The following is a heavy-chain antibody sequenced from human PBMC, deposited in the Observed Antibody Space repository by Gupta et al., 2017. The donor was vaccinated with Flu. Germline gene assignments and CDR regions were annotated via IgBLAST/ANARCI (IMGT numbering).Heavy chain of an antibody. D-gene: IGHD3-10*01. Sequence: EVQLLESGGGLVQPEGSLRLSCAASGFTFSSYAMSWVRQAPGKGLEWVSAISGSGGSTYYADSVKGRFTISRDNSKNTLYLQMNSLRAEDTAVYYCAKDRRSMVRGVILTRWFDPWGQGTLVTVSS. CDR3: AKDRRSMVRGVILTRWFDP. J-gene: IGHJ5*02. V-gene: IGHV3-23*01. CDR1: GFTFSSYA. CDR2: ISGSGGST.